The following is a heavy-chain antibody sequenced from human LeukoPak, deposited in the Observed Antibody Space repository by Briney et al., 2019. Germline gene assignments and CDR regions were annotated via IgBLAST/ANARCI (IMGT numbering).Heavy chain of an antibody. V-gene: IGHV1-69*13. Sequence: GASVKVSCKASVGTFSSYAISWVRQAPGQGLEWMGGIIPIFGTANYAQKFQGRVTITADESTSTAYMELRSLRSEDTAVYYCARERRDMLPAAMSPFDYWGQGTLVTVSS. D-gene: IGHD2-2*01. CDR1: VGTFSSYA. CDR2: IIPIFGTA. CDR3: ARERRDMLPAAMSPFDY. J-gene: IGHJ4*02.